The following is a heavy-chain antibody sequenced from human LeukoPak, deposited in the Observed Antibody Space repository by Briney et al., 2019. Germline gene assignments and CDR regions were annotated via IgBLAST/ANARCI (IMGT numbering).Heavy chain of an antibody. CDR2: ISSSGSTI. J-gene: IGHJ4*02. CDR3: ATAGTDVSY. V-gene: IGHV3-11*01. Sequence: GSLRLSCATSGITFRDYYQKWVRQAPGEGLEWVSYISSSGSTIYYADSVKGRFTISRDNAKNSLYLQMNSLRAEDTAVYYCATAGTDVSYWGQGTLVTVSS. D-gene: IGHD6-13*01. CDR1: GITFRDYY.